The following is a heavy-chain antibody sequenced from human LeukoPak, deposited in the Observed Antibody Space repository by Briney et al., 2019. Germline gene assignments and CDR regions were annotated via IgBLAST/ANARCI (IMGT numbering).Heavy chain of an antibody. Sequence: SVKVSCKASGGTFNSYAISWVRQAPGQGLEWMGRIIPIFGTANYAQKFQGRVTITTDESTSTAYMELSSLRSEDTAVYYCARASGYDWGVDYWGQGTLVTVSS. CDR3: ARASGYDWGVDY. CDR2: IIPIFGTA. D-gene: IGHD5-12*01. J-gene: IGHJ4*02. CDR1: GGTFNSYA. V-gene: IGHV1-69*05.